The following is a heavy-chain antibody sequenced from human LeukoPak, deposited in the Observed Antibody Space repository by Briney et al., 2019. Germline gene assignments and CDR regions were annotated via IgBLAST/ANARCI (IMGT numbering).Heavy chain of an antibody. D-gene: IGHD2-15*01. CDR3: AKDVLIGPYCSGGSCYSMIYYYYYGMDV. CDR1: GFTFSSYG. Sequence: GGSLRLSCAASGFTFSSYGMHWVRQAPGKGLEWVAVISYDGSNKYYADSVKGRFTISRDNSKNTLYLQMNSLRAEDTAVYYCAKDVLIGPYCSGGSCYSMIYYYYYGMDVWGRGTTVTVSS. V-gene: IGHV3-30*18. J-gene: IGHJ6*02. CDR2: ISYDGSNK.